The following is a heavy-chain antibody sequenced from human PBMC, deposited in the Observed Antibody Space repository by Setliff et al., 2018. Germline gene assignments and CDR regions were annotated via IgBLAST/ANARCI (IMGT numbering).Heavy chain of an antibody. CDR3: AGRPQNRPMGPCDY. CDR1: PGSISRHY. CDR2: RHDNGER. D-gene: IGHD3-10*01. Sequence: PSETLSLTCTVSPGSISRHYWSWFRQAPGKGLEWIGYRHDNGERDYNPSLGSRVTISVDTSKNQFSLMLTSVTAADTAIYYCAGRPQNRPMGPCDYWGQGTLGTVS. J-gene: IGHJ4*02. V-gene: IGHV4-59*11.